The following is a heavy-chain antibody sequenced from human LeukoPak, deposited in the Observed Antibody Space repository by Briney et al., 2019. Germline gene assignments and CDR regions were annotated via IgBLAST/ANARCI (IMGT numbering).Heavy chain of an antibody. CDR2: ISYDGSNK. CDR3: AKDGASFIFDY. J-gene: IGHJ4*02. V-gene: IGHV3-30*18. CDR1: GFIFSSYG. D-gene: IGHD1-26*01. Sequence: GGSLRLSCAASGFIFSSYGMHWVRQAPGKGLEWVAVISYDGSNKYYADSVKGRFTISRDNSKNTLYLQMNSLRAEDTAVYYCAKDGASFIFDYWGQGTLVTVSS.